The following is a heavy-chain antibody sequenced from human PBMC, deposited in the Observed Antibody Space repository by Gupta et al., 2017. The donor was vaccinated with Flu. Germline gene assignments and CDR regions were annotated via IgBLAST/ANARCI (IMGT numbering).Heavy chain of an antibody. Sequence: QVQLVESGGGVVQPGRSLRLSCAASGFTFSNYAIHWVRQPPGKGLQWVAVISYDGDNKFYADSVKGRFTISRDNSRNTVFLQMNSLRPDDTAVYYCGRAQWLRFPGGGYWGQGTRVTVSS. V-gene: IGHV3-30-3*01. J-gene: IGHJ4*02. CDR1: GFTFSNYA. CDR2: ISYDGDNK. CDR3: GRAQWLRFPGGGY. D-gene: IGHD5-12*01.